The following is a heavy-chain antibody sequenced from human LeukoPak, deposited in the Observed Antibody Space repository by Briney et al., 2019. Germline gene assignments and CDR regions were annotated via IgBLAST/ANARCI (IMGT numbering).Heavy chain of an antibody. D-gene: IGHD1-7*01. CDR3: APEVWELQGASDI. J-gene: IGHJ3*02. CDR2: IKEDGSEK. CDR1: GFPFNTYW. Sequence: PGGSLRLSCAASGFPFNTYWMTWVRQAPGRGLEWVANIKEDGSEKFYVDSVKCRFTISRDNAKNSLFLQMTSLRAEDTALYYCAPEVWELQGASDIWGQGTMVTVSS. V-gene: IGHV3-7*01.